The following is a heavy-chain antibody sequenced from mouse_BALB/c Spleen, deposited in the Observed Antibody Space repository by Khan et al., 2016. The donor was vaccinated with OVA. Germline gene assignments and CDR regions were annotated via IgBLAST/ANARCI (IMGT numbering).Heavy chain of an antibody. CDR2: ISYSGGT. D-gene: IGHD1-1*01. V-gene: IGHV3-2*02. J-gene: IGHJ2*01. Sequence: EVKLEESGPGLVKPSQSLSLTCTVTGYSITSGYAWNWIRQFPGNKLEWMGYISYSGGTSYNPSLKSRISITRDTSKNQFFLQLNSVTTEDTATYYCARGNYYGYYFDYGGQGTTLTVSS. CDR3: ARGNYYGYYFDY. CDR1: GYSITSGYA.